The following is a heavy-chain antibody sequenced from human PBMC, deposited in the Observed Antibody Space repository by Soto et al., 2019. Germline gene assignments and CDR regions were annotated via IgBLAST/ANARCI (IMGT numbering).Heavy chain of an antibody. Sequence: SETLSLTCNVSGDSIRGGDYYWSWIRQPPGKGLEWLGYIYWSGSVYYNPSLKRQATISVDTSQNQFSLRLTSVTAADTAVYYCARGVTRSSMIVVVSYFDHWGQGTLVTVFS. J-gene: IGHJ4*02. CDR2: IYWSGSV. D-gene: IGHD3-22*01. V-gene: IGHV4-30-4*01. CDR3: ARGVTRSSMIVVVSYFDH. CDR1: GDSIRGGDYY.